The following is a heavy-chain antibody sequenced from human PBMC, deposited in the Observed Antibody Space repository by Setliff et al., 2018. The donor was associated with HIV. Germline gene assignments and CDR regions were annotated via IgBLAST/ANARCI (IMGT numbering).Heavy chain of an antibody. V-gene: IGHV4-39*01. CDR3: ARPSLGIGGGSMFNN. Sequence: LSLTCTVFGGSISGSNYYWGWIRQPPGKGLEWIANVHYSGSIYFNPSLRSRVAISVDTSHNHFSLRLRSVTAADTAVYYCARPSLGIGGGSMFNNWGQGTLVTVSS. D-gene: IGHD3-3*01. CDR1: GGSISGSNYY. CDR2: VHYSGSI. J-gene: IGHJ4*02.